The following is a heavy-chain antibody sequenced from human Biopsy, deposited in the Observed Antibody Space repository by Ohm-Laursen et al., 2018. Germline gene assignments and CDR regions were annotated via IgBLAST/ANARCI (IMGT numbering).Heavy chain of an antibody. CDR3: AKNLAVSSYALDI. D-gene: IGHD2/OR15-2a*01. J-gene: IGHJ3*02. V-gene: IGHV4-39*07. CDR1: GGSISSNSYY. CDR2: DYYSGST. Sequence: SDTLSLTCTVSGGSISSNSYYWGWIRQSPGKGLEWVGSDYYSGSTYYNPSLKSRVTISVDTSKNQFSLKLGSVTAADTAVYYCAKNLAVSSYALDIWGQGTMVTVSS.